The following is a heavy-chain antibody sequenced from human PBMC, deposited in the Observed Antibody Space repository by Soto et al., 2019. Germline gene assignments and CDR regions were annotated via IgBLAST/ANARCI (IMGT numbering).Heavy chain of an antibody. CDR2: ISSSGVT. CDR3: ARDHGGYGTFDY. J-gene: IGHJ4*02. CDR1: GYTFSSSA. V-gene: IGHV1-18*04. D-gene: IGHD5-12*01. Sequence: QVRLVQSGPEVKKPEASVKVSCKASGYTFSSSAISWVRQAPGQGPEWMRWISSSGVTNYAQNFQGRVTLTVDSSRTTAYREVRSLSSADTAIYYCARDHGGYGTFDYWGQGTLVTVSS.